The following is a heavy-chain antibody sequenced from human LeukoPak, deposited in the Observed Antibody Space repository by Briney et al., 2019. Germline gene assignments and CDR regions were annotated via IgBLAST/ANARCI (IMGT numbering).Heavy chain of an antibody. J-gene: IGHJ5*02. CDR3: ARGHRYYSSSGSYLRRDSWFDP. D-gene: IGHD3-10*01. CDR1: GYTFTTYV. CDR2: INAGNGNT. V-gene: IGHV1-3*03. Sequence: ASVKVSCKASGYTFTTYVVHWVRQAPGQRLEWMGWINAGNGNTKYSQEFQGRVTITRDTSASTAYMELSSLRSEDMAVYYCARGHRYYSSSGSYLRRDSWFDPWGQGTLVTVSS.